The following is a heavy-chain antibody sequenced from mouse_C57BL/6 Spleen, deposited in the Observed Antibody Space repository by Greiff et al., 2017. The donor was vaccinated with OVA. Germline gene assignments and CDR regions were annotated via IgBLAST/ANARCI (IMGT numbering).Heavy chain of an antibody. CDR2: INPSNGGT. D-gene: IGHD2-2*01. J-gene: IGHJ3*01. Sequence: QVQLQQPGTELVKPGASVQLSCKASGYTFTSYWMHWVKQRPGQGLEWIGNINPSNGGTNYNEKFKSKATLTVDKSSSTAYMQLSSLTSEDSAVYYCARGGYDDGAWFAYWGQGTLVTVSA. CDR3: ARGGYDDGAWFAY. V-gene: IGHV1-53*01. CDR1: GYTFTSYW.